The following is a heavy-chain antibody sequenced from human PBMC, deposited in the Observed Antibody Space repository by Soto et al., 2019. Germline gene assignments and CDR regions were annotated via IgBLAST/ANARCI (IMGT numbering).Heavy chain of an antibody. V-gene: IGHV1-69*08. D-gene: IGHD3-9*01. CDR1: GGTFSSYT. CDR2: IIPILGIA. J-gene: IGHJ5*02. Sequence: QVQLVQSGAEVQKPGSSVKVSCKASGGTFSSYTISWVRQAPGQGLEWMGRIIPILGIANYAQKFQGRVTITADKSTSTAYMELSSLRSGDTAVYYCERDRYYDILTGYANNWFDPWGQGTLVTVSS. CDR3: ERDRYYDILTGYANNWFDP.